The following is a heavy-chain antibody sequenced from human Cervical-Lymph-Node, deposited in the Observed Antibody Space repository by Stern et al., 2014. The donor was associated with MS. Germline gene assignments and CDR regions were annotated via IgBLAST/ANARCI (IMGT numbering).Heavy chain of an antibody. CDR2: ISNDGSNK. CDR1: GFAFASYD. V-gene: IGHV3-30*03. Sequence: MQLVESGGGVVQPGGSLRLSCAPSGFAFASYDLHWVRQAPGKGLEWVAFISNDGSNKYYADSLKDRFIVSRDYSKKTLNLQINSLRREDTAVYYCALPGHFYTNAPDYWGQGTLVTVSS. J-gene: IGHJ4*02. D-gene: IGHD2-8*01. CDR3: ALPGHFYTNAPDY.